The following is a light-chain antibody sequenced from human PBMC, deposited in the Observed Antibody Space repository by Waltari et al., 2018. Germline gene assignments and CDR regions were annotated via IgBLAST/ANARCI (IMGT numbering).Light chain of an antibody. CDR1: QSVRSSY. V-gene: IGKV3-20*01. CDR2: GAS. J-gene: IGKJ5*01. CDR3: QQYGTLIT. Sequence: EIVLTQSPGTLSFSPGERATLSCRASQSVRSSYLAWYQQKPGQAPRLLIYGASSRATGIPDRFSGSGSGTDFTLTISRLEPEDFAVYYCQQYGTLITFGQGTRLEIK.